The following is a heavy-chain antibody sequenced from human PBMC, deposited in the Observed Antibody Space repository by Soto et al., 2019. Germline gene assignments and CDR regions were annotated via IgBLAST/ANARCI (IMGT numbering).Heavy chain of an antibody. J-gene: IGHJ4*02. D-gene: IGHD6-13*01. Sequence: GGSLRLSCAASGFTFSTYAMSWVRQAPGKGLEWVSAISDSGGTTYYADSVKGRFTISRDNSNNTLYLQMNGLRAEDTAVYYCAKGLSSSWYCYFGYWGQGALVTVSS. CDR3: AKGLSSSWYCYFGY. CDR1: GFTFSTYA. V-gene: IGHV3-23*01. CDR2: ISDSGGTT.